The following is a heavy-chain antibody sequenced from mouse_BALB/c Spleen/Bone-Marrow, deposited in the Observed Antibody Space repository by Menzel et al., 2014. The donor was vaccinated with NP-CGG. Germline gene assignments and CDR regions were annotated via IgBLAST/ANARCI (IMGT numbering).Heavy chain of an antibody. CDR3: RRSVGNPFDH. CDR2: ISPGNGDI. J-gene: IGHJ2*01. Sequence: QVQLKQSDAELVKPGASVKISCKASGYTFTDHAIHWAKQKPKQGLEWIGYISPGNGDIKYNEKFKGKATLTADKSSSTAYMQLSGLTSEDSAVYICRRSVGNPFDHWGQGTTLTVSS. CDR1: GYTFTDHA. D-gene: IGHD2-1*01. V-gene: IGHV1S53*02.